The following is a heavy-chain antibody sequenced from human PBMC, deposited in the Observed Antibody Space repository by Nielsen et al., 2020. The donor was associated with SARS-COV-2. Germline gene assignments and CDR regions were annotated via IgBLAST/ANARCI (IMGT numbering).Heavy chain of an antibody. Sequence: SETLSLTCTVSGGSIRSHYWSWIRKSPGKALEWIGYFYYSGSTDYNPSLKSRVSISKDTSKNQFSLKLNSVTAADTAVYYCARGGYSYPYFDDWGQGTQVIVSS. CDR2: FYYSGST. CDR1: GGSIRSHY. CDR3: ARGGYSYPYFDD. D-gene: IGHD5-18*01. J-gene: IGHJ4*02. V-gene: IGHV4-59*11.